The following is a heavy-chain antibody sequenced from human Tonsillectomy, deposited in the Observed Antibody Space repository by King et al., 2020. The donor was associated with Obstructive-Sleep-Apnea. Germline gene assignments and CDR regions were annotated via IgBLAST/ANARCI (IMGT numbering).Heavy chain of an antibody. CDR1: GYSFPTYW. CDR3: ARRDYYGSAIGH. V-gene: IGHV5-51*01. CDR2: IYPSDSDT. Sequence: QLVQSGAEVKKPGESLKISCKGSGYSFPTYWIAWVRQMPGKGLEWMGIIYPSDSDTTYSPSFQGQVTISADKSISTAYLQWSSLKAPDTAIYYCARRDYYGSAIGHWGQGTLVTVSS. J-gene: IGHJ4*02. D-gene: IGHD3-10*01.